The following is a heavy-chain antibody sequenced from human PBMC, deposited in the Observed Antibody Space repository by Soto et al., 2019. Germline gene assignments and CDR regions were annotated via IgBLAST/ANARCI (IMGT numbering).Heavy chain of an antibody. D-gene: IGHD5-12*01. J-gene: IGHJ4*02. Sequence: GGSLRLSCAVSGVTFSSYAMSWVRQAPGKGLEWVSAISGDGATTYYADSVKSRFTFSRDNSKNTLYLQMDSLRAEDTAVYYCAKTRGYPYYLDYWGQGTLVTVSS. CDR1: GVTFSSYA. CDR2: ISGDGATT. CDR3: AKTRGYPYYLDY. V-gene: IGHV3-23*01.